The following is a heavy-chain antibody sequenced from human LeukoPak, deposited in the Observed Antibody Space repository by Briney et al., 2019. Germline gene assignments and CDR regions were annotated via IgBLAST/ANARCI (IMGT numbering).Heavy chain of an antibody. D-gene: IGHD3-10*01. CDR1: GYTFTGYY. CDR3: ARGLITMVRGVSFDY. J-gene: IGHJ4*02. V-gene: IGHV1-2*02. Sequence: ASVKVSCKASGYTFTGYYMHWARQAPGQGLEWMGWINPNSGGTNYAQKFQGRVTMTRDTSISTAYMELSRLRSDDTAVYYCARGLITMVRGVSFDYWGQGTLVTVSS. CDR2: INPNSGGT.